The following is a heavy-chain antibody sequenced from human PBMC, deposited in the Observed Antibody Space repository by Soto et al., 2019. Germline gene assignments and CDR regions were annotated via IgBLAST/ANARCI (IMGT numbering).Heavy chain of an antibody. CDR1: GFTFSSYA. D-gene: IGHD6-19*01. CDR2: ISGSGGST. CDR3: AGRAVAWANWFDP. Sequence: GESLRLSCSLSGFTFSSYAMGWVRQAPGKALELVSAISGSGGSTYYADSVKGRFTISRDNSKITLYLQMNSLRAEDTSVYYCAGRAVAWANWFDPWGQGTLVTVSS. V-gene: IGHV3-23*01. J-gene: IGHJ5*02.